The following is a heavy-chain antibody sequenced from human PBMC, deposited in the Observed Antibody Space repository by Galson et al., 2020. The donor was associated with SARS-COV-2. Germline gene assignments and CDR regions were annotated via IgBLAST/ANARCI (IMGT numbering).Heavy chain of an antibody. CDR2: ISYDGSNK. V-gene: IGHV3-30*18. D-gene: IGHD2-21*01. J-gene: IGHJ6*03. Sequence: GGSLRLSCAASGFTFSSYGMHWVRQAPGKGLEWVAVISYDGSNKYYADSVKGRFTISRDNSKNTLYLQMNSLRAEDTAVYYCAKVVVEWTYYYYMDVWGKGTTVTVSS. CDR1: GFTFSSYG. CDR3: AKVVVEWTYYYYMDV.